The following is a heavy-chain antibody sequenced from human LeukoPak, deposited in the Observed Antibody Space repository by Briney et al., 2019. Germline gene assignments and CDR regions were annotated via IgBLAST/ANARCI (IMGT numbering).Heavy chain of an antibody. Sequence: SETLSLTCTVSGGSISSYYWTWIRQPPGKGLEWIGYIYYTGSTNYNPSLESRVTISLDTSKNQFSLKLSSVTAADTAVYYCARGRVGENDYWGQGTLVTVSS. J-gene: IGHJ4*02. CDR1: GGSISSYY. CDR3: ARGRVGENDY. V-gene: IGHV4-59*01. D-gene: IGHD1-26*01. CDR2: IYYTGST.